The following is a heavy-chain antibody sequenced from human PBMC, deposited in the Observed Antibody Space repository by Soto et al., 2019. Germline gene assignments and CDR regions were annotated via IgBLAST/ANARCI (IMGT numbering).Heavy chain of an antibody. CDR3: ARDRFPTSYSSSYNWFDP. J-gene: IGHJ5*02. V-gene: IGHV1-18*04. CDR2: ISAYNGNT. Sequence: QVQLVQSGAEVKKPGASVKVSCKASGYTFTSYGISWVRQAPGQGLEWMGWISAYNGNTNYAQKLQGRVTMTTDTSTSTANMELRSLRSDDTAVYYCARDRFPTSYSSSYNWFDPWGQGTLVTVSS. D-gene: IGHD6-6*01. CDR1: GYTFTSYG.